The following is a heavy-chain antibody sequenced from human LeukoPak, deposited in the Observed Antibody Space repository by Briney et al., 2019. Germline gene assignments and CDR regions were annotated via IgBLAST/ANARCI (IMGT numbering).Heavy chain of an antibody. CDR2: ISGSGGST. CDR3: AKDREVAGMYYFDY. Sequence: PGGSLRLSCAASGFTFSSYAMSWVRQAPGKGLEWVSAISGSGGSTYYADSVKGRFTISRDNSKNTLYLQMNSLRAEGTAVYYCAKDREVAGMYYFDYWGQGTLVTVSS. CDR1: GFTFSSYA. D-gene: IGHD6-19*01. J-gene: IGHJ4*02. V-gene: IGHV3-23*01.